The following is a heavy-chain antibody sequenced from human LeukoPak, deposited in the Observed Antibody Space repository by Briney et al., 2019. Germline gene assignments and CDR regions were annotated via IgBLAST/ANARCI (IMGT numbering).Heavy chain of an antibody. CDR1: GGSISSYY. V-gene: IGHV4-59*01. Sequence: SETLSLTCTVSGGSISSYYWSWIRQPPGKGLEWIGYIYYSGSTNCNPSLKSRGTISVDTSKNQCSLKLSSVTAADTAVYYCARGRVDFWSGYYSSTVFDYWGQGTLVTVSS. CDR3: ARGRVDFWSGYYSSTVFDY. D-gene: IGHD3-3*01. CDR2: IYYSGST. J-gene: IGHJ4*02.